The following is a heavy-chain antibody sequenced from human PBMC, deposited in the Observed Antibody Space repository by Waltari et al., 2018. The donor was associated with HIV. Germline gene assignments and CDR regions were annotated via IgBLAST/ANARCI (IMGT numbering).Heavy chain of an antibody. CDR1: GFSFTGYG. J-gene: IGHJ4*02. V-gene: IGHV1-18*01. CDR2: NSADNGKT. D-gene: IGHD3-10*01. Sequence: QVQLVQSGAEVKKPGGSVKVSCKASGFSFTGYGFSWVRQAPWQALEGMGGAPGQGIEGMGWNSADNGKTKYAKKSHGRGTIMSDTSTSTAYMELRSLRSDDTAVNYCEREKSTYYYGSGVGDWGQGTLVTVSS. CDR3: EREKSTYYYGSGVGD.